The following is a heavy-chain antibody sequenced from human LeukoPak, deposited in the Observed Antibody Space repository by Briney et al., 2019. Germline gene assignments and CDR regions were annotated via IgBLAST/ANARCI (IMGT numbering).Heavy chain of an antibody. CDR2: VYYSGSS. CDR3: ARGSPPPYGYGTTHFDY. CDR1: GRSISSSGYY. D-gene: IGHD5-18*01. Sequence: SETLTLTCTVSGRSISSSGYYWGWIRQPPGKGLEWIGNVYYSGSSYYNPSLKSRVTISVDTSKNQFSLKLSSVTAADTAVYYCARGSPPPYGYGTTHFDYWGQGTLVTVSS. V-gene: IGHV4-39*07. J-gene: IGHJ4*02.